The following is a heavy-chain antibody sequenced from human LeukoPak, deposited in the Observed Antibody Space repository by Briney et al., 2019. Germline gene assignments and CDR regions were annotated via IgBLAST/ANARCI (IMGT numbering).Heavy chain of an antibody. D-gene: IGHD3-10*01. V-gene: IGHV3-30*02. Sequence: PGGSLRLSCAASGFTFSSYGMHWVRQAPGKGLEWVAFIRYDGSNKYYADSVKGRFTISRDNAKNTLYLQMNSLRAEDTAVYYCAKLYGPGSYPDYWGQGSLVTVSS. J-gene: IGHJ4*02. CDR2: IRYDGSNK. CDR3: AKLYGPGSYPDY. CDR1: GFTFSSYG.